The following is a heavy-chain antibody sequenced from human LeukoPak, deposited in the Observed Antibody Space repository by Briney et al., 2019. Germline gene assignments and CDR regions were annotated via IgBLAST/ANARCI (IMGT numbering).Heavy chain of an antibody. CDR3: ARDPYYYDSSGYSAFDY. Sequence: PGGSLRLSCAASGFTFDDYGMSWVRQAPGKGLEWVSGINWNGGSTGYADSVKGRFTISRDNAKNSLYLQMNSPRAEDTALYYCARDPYYYDSSGYSAFDYWGQGTLVTVSS. D-gene: IGHD3-22*01. J-gene: IGHJ4*02. CDR1: GFTFDDYG. V-gene: IGHV3-20*04. CDR2: INWNGGST.